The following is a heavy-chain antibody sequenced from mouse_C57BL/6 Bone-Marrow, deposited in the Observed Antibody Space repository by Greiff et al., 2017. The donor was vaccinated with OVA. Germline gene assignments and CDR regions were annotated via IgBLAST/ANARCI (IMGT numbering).Heavy chain of an antibody. Sequence: DVKLQESGPGLVKPSQSLSLTCSVTGYSITSGYYWNWIRQFPGNKLEWMGYISYDGSNNYNPSLKNRISITRDTSKNQFFLKLNSVTTEDTATYYCARHGDWAWFAYWGQGTLVTVSA. J-gene: IGHJ3*01. CDR1: GYSITSGYY. V-gene: IGHV3-6*01. CDR2: ISYDGSN. D-gene: IGHD4-1*01. CDR3: ARHGDWAWFAY.